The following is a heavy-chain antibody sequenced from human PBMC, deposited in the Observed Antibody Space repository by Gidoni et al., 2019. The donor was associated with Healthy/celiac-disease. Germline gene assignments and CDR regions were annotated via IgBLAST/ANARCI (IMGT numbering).Heavy chain of an antibody. D-gene: IGHD5-12*01. CDR2: IYYSGST. J-gene: IGHJ4*02. CDR3: ARTDSGYDQPPYFDY. CDR1: GGSISSYY. Sequence: QLQLQASGPGLVKPSETLSLTCTASGGSISSYYWSWIRQPPGKGLEWIGYIYYSGSTNYNPSLKSRVTISVDTSKIQFSLKLSSVTAADTAVYYCARTDSGYDQPPYFDYWGQGTLVTVSS. V-gene: IGHV4-59*01.